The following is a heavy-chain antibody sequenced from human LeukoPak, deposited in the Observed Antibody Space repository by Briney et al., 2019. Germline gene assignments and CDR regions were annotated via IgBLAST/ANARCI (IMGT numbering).Heavy chain of an antibody. V-gene: IGHV3-30-3*01. J-gene: IGHJ4*02. CDR3: AREEVGATYYFDY. D-gene: IGHD1-26*01. CDR2: ISYDGSNK. CDR1: GFTFSSYA. Sequence: PGGSLRLSCAASGFTFSSYAMHWVRQAPGKGLEWVAVISYDGSNKYYADSVKGRFTISRDNSKNTLYLQMNSLRAEDTAVYYCAREEVGATYYFDYWGQGTLVTVSS.